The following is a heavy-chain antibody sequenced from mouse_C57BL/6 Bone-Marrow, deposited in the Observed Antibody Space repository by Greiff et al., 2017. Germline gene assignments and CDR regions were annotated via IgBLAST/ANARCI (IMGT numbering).Heavy chain of an antibody. J-gene: IGHJ4*01. V-gene: IGHV7-3*01. D-gene: IGHD1-1*01. Sequence: EVMLVESGGGLVQPGGSLSLSCAASGFTFTDYYMSWVRQPPGKALEWLGFIRNKANGYTTEYSASVKGRFTISRDNSQSILYLQMNALRAEDSATYYCASPHYYGSSYDYAMDYWGQGTSVTVSS. CDR1: GFTFTDYY. CDR3: ASPHYYGSSYDYAMDY. CDR2: IRNKANGYTT.